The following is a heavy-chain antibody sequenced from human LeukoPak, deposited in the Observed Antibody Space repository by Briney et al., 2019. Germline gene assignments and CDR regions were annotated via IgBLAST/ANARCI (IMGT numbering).Heavy chain of an antibody. CDR3: ASNRIAAAGMDFDY. V-gene: IGHV1-69*05. CDR2: IIPIFGTA. CDR1: GGTFSSYA. J-gene: IGHJ4*02. Sequence: SVKVSCKASGGTFSSYAISWVRQASGQGLEWMGGIIPIFGTANYAQKFQGRVTITTDESTSTAYMELSSLRSEDTAVYYCASNRIAAAGMDFDYWGQGTLVTVSS. D-gene: IGHD6-13*01.